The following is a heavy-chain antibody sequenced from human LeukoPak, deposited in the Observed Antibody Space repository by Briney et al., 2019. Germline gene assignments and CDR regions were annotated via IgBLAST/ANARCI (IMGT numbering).Heavy chain of an antibody. CDR1: GGSISSSSYY. D-gene: IGHD6-13*01. CDR3: ARVDSSSWIFDY. CDR2: IYYSGGT. J-gene: IGHJ4*02. Sequence: PSETLSLTCTVSGGSISSSSYYWGWIRQPPGKGLEWIGSIYYSGGTYYNPSLKSRVTISVDTSKNQFSLKLSSVTAADTAVYYCARVDSSSWIFDYWGQGTLVTVSS. V-gene: IGHV4-39*07.